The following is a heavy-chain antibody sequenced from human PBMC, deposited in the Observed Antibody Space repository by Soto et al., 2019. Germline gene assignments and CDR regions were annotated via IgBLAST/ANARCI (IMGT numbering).Heavy chain of an antibody. D-gene: IGHD5-18*01. CDR2: ISAYNGNT. V-gene: IGHV1-18*01. CDR1: GYTFTSYG. CDR3: ARIKYSPPYYYYGMDV. Sequence: QVQLVQSGAEVKKPGASVKVSCKASGYTFTSYGISWVRQAPGQGLEWMGWISAYNGNTNYAQKLQGRVTITTDTSTSTDYMELSSLRSDDTAVYYWARIKYSPPYYYYGMDVWGQGTTVTVSS. J-gene: IGHJ6*02.